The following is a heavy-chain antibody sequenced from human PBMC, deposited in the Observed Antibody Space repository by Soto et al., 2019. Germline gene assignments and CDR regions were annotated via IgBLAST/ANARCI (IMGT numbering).Heavy chain of an antibody. V-gene: IGHV5-10-1*01. D-gene: IGHD3-3*01. CDR2: IDPGDSYT. CDR1: GYSFTSHK. J-gene: IGHJ4*02. Sequence: PVASLTLSCKVSGYSFTSHKITWVRQMPGKGLEWVGRIDPGDSYTRYSPSFQGRVTISVDKSISTAYLQWNRLEASDTAICYCSRDSCWSGYYFDSWGQGTPVTVSS. CDR3: SRDSCWSGYYFDS.